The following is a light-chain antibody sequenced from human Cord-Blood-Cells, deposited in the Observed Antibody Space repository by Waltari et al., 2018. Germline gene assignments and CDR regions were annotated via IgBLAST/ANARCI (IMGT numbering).Light chain of an antibody. J-gene: IGLJ3*02. CDR3: CLYAGSSTLV. Sequence: QSALPQPASVSGSPGQPFTISCPGTSRDVGGYNLAPWYQQHPGKAPKLMIYEGSKRPSGVSKRFSGSKSGNTASLTISGLQAEDEADYYCCLYAGSSTLVFGGGTKLTVL. V-gene: IGLV2-23*01. CDR1: SRDVGGYNL. CDR2: EGS.